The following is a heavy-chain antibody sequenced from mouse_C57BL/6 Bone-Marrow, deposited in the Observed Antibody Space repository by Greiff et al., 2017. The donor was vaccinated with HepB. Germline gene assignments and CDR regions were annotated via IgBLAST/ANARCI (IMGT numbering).Heavy chain of an antibody. CDR1: GFTFSDYY. CDR2: ISNGGGST. CDR3: ARLDSSGPYYFDY. V-gene: IGHV5-12*01. D-gene: IGHD3-2*02. J-gene: IGHJ2*01. Sequence: EVKLMESGGGLVQPGGSLKLSCAASGFTFSDYYMYWVRQTPEKRLEWVAYISNGGGSTYYPDTVKGRFTISRDNAKNTLYLQMSRLKSEDTAMYYCARLDSSGPYYFDYWGQGTTLTVSS.